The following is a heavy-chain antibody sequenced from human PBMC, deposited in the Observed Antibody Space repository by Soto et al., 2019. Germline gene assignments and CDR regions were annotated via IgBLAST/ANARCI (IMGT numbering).Heavy chain of an antibody. CDR3: ATALGTNGWFDY. CDR1: AYTSTLYG. D-gene: IGHD6-19*01. V-gene: IGHV1-18*01. Sequence: QVHLVQSGAEVKRPGASVKVSCKASAYTSTLYGITWVRQAPGQGLEWMGWIRAHNGETKFARKFQDRVTMTTDPSSSTVLMDLRTLTSGDTAVYYCATALGTNGWFDYWGQGTLATVPS. J-gene: IGHJ4*02. CDR2: IRAHNGET.